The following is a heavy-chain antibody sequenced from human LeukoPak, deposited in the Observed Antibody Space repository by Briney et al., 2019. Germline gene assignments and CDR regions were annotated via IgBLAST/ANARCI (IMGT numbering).Heavy chain of an antibody. CDR1: GGSLSSGGYS. D-gene: IGHD6-6*01. CDR2: IYYSGST. J-gene: IGHJ4*02. CDR3: ARAITVSSSSFFDY. Sequence: PSQTPSPTCPFSGGSLSSGGYSWSWIRQHPGKGLEWIGYIYYSGSTYYNPSLKSRVTISVDTSKNQFSLKLSSVTAADTAVYYCARAITVSSSSFFDYWGQGTLVTVSS. V-gene: IGHV4-31*03.